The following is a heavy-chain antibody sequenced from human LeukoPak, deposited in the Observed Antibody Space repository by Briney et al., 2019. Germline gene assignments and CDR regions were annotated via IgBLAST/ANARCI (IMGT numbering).Heavy chain of an antibody. CDR2: ISAYNCNT. CDR3: ARDSGHYDFWSGYYSWPPIDYFDY. Sequence: ASVKVSCKASGYTFTSYGISWVRQAPGQALEWMGWISAYNCNTNYAQKLQGRVTMTTDTSTSTGYMELRSLRSDDTAVYYCARDSGHYDFWSGYYSWPPIDYFDYWGQGTLVTVSS. D-gene: IGHD3-3*01. CDR1: GYTFTSYG. J-gene: IGHJ4*02. V-gene: IGHV1-18*01.